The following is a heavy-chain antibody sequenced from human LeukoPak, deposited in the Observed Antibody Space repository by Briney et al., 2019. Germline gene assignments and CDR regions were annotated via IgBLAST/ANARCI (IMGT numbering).Heavy chain of an antibody. CDR2: ISTSSSII. D-gene: IGHD4-11*01. V-gene: IGHV3-48*01. J-gene: IGHJ4*02. Sequence: GGSLRLSCAASGFTFSSYSMNWVRQAPGRGLEWVSYISTSSSIIYYADSVKGRFTISRDNAKNSLYLQMNSLRAEDTAVYYCARDGHYSIYELRFDYWGQGALVTVSS. CDR1: GFTFSSYS. CDR3: ARDGHYSIYELRFDY.